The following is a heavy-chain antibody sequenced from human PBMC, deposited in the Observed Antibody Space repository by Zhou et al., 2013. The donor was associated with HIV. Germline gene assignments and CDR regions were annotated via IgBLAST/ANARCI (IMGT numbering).Heavy chain of an antibody. CDR3: ARDLRGSPLDY. CDR2: ISVHNGNT. Sequence: QVRLVQSGDEVKKPGASVKVSCKTTGYTFNRYDVSWVRQAPGQGLEWMGWISVHNGNTNYAQNFQGRVTMATDTATNIASIEVGSLRPDDTAVYYCARDLRGSPLDYWGLGTLVIVSS. V-gene: IGHV1-18*01. J-gene: IGHJ4*02. CDR1: GYTFNRYD. D-gene: IGHD6-13*01.